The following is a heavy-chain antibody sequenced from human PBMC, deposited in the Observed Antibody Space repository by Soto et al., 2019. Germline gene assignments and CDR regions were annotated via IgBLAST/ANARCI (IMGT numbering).Heavy chain of an antibody. D-gene: IGHD3-3*01. J-gene: IGHJ6*02. CDR1: GFTFSSCA. V-gene: IGHV3-23*01. CDR2: ISGSGGST. Sequence: PVGSLRLSCAASGFTFSSCAMNWVRQAPGKGLEWVSGISGSGGSTYYADSVKGRFTISRDNSKSTLYLQMNSLSAEDTAVYYCAKDQGYRLWSGTSSSGMDVWGQGTTVTVSS. CDR3: AKDQGYRLWSGTSSSGMDV.